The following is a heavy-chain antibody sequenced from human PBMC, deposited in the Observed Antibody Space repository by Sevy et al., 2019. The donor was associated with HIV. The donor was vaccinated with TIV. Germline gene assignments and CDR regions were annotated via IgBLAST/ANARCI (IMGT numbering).Heavy chain of an antibody. CDR3: AREVGRGHDY. D-gene: IGHD1-26*01. J-gene: IGHJ4*02. Sequence: GGSLRHSCAASGFTFDDYAMYWVRQAPGKGLVWVSRISFDGSTTTYADSVKGRFTISRDNAKNTLYLQMNSLRAEDTAVYYCAREVGRGHDYWGQGTLVTVSS. V-gene: IGHV3-74*01. CDR2: ISFDGSTT. CDR1: GFTFDDYA.